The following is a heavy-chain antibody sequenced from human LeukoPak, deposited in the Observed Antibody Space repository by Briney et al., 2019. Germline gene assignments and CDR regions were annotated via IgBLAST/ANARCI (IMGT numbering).Heavy chain of an antibody. CDR1: GYTFNNYD. CDR3: VRAMAPLDTFNYQYAMDV. CDR2: MNPNSGNT. D-gene: IGHD5-24*01. V-gene: IGHV1-8*01. Sequence: ASVKVSCKAAGYTFNNYDINWVGQAPGQGLEWMGWMNPNSGNTGYAQKFQGRFTLTRETFISTAYMELSSLRSDDTAVYYCVRAMAPLDTFNYQYAMDVWGQGTMVTVSS. J-gene: IGHJ6*02.